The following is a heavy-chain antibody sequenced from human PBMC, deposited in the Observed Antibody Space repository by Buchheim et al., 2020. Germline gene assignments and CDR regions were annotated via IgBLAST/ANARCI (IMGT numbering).Heavy chain of an antibody. J-gene: IGHJ6*02. CDR3: AKAAQVYFSSTSCYRNLGYYYYGMDV. CDR1: GFTFSSYG. V-gene: IGHV3-30*18. Sequence: QVQLVESGGGVVQPGRSLRLSCAASGFTFSSYGMHWVRQAPGKGLEWVAVISYDGSNKYYADSVKGRFTISRDNSKNTLYLQMNSLRAEDTAVYYCAKAAQVYFSSTSCYRNLGYYYYGMDVWGQGNT. D-gene: IGHD2-2*02. CDR2: ISYDGSNK.